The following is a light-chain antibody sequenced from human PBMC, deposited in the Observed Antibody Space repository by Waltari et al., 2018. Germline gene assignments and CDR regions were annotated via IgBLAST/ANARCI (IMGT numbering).Light chain of an antibody. Sequence: EIVITQSPDSLAGSLGDRATINGKPSPSILSSSCKSNCLSWYQQTAGQPPKMFISGAATREAGVPDRFSGSGSGTDFTLTISTLQAEDVAVYYCHQYYSSPPTFGQGTKVEIK. CDR2: GAA. CDR3: HQYYSSPPT. V-gene: IGKV4-1*01. J-gene: IGKJ1*01. CDR1: PSILSSSCKSNC.